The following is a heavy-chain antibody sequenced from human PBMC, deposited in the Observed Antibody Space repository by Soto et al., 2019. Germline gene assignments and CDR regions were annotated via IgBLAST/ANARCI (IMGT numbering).Heavy chain of an antibody. Sequence: PSETLSLTCTVSGGSISSGGYYWSWIRQHPGKGLEWIGYIYYSGSTYYNPSLKSRVTISVDTSKNQFSLKLSSVTAADTAVYYCARRSRIAAAGTFDYWGQGTLVTVSS. CDR1: GGSISSGGYY. J-gene: IGHJ4*02. CDR3: ARRSRIAAAGTFDY. D-gene: IGHD6-13*01. V-gene: IGHV4-31*03. CDR2: IYYSGST.